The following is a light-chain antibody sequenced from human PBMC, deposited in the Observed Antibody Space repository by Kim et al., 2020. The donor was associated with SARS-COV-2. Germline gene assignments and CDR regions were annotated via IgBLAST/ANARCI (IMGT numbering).Light chain of an antibody. Sequence: SYELTQPPSVSLSPGQTARITCSGDALPKKYAYWYQQKSGQAPVLVIYEDSKRPSGIPERFSGSSLGTMATLTISGAQVEDEADYYCYSTDSSGDHRVFGARTQLTVL. CDR1: ALPKKY. V-gene: IGLV3-10*01. CDR3: YSTDSSGDHRV. CDR2: EDS. J-gene: IGLJ3*02.